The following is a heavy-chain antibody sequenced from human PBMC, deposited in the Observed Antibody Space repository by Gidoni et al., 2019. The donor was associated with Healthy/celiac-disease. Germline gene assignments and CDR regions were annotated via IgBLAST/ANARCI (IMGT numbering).Heavy chain of an antibody. D-gene: IGHD2-15*01. J-gene: IGHJ6*02. Sequence: EVQLVESGGGLVKPGGSLRLSLAASGCTFSNAWMNWGRQAPGQGLEWVGRMKRTTEGGTTDYAAPVNGRFTISRDDSKNTLYLQMNSLKTEDTAVYYCTTHPRLYCSGGRCYATDYYYYYGMDVWGQGTTVTVSS. CDR2: MKRTTEGGTT. V-gene: IGHV3-15*07. CDR1: GCTFSNAW. CDR3: TTHPRLYCSGGRCYATDYYYYYGMDV.